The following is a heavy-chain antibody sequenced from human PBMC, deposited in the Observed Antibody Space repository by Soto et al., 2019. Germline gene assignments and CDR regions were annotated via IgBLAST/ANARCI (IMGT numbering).Heavy chain of an antibody. CDR1: GDSVASDSVA. D-gene: IGHD1-1*01. J-gene: IGHJ5*01. CDR3: ARDLTKKRWPRWFHS. CDR2: TYYRSKWYN. Sequence: SQTLSLTCAISGDSVASDSVAWNRIRQSPSRGLEWLGRTYYRSKWYNDYAVSVKSRITINSDTSKNQFSLHLNSVTPEDTAVYYCARDLTKKRWPRWFHSWCPRTLGTV. V-gene: IGHV6-1*01.